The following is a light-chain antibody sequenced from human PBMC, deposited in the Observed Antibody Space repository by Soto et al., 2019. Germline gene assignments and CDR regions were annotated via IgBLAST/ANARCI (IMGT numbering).Light chain of an antibody. V-gene: IGLV1-44*01. Sequence: QLVLTQPPSASGTPGQRVIISCSGSSSNIGSSSVNWYQQLPGTAPKLLIYNNNQWPSGVPDRFSGSKSGTSASLAISGLQSEDEADYYCAAWDVSLNGLYVFGTGTKLTVL. CDR1: SSNIGSSS. CDR3: AAWDVSLNGLYV. J-gene: IGLJ1*01. CDR2: NNN.